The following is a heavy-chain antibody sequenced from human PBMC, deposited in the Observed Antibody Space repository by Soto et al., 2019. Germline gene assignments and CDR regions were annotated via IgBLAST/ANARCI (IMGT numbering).Heavy chain of an antibody. CDR2: IYPGDSDT. CDR3: ARFSLTLNMAV. CDR1: AYSFTSYW. Sequence: GEALKISSKGSAYSFTSYWISWVRQMPGKGLEWVGIIYPGDSDTRYSPSFQGQVTISADKSISTAYLQWSSLKASATAMYYCARFSLTLNMAVWRQGTTVTVSS. D-gene: IGHD3-16*01. J-gene: IGHJ6*02. V-gene: IGHV5-51*01.